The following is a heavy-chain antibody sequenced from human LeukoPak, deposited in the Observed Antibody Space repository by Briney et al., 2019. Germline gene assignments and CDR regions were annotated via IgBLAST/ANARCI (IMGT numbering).Heavy chain of an antibody. D-gene: IGHD6-13*01. J-gene: IGHJ4*02. CDR2: ISGSGGST. CDR1: GFTFSSYA. Sequence: PGGSLRLSCAASGFTFSSYAMSWVRQAPGKGLEWVSAISGSGGSTYYADSVKGRFTISRDNSKNTLYLQMNSLRAEDTAVYYCAKGYSSSWYGAGYYFDYWGQGTLVTVSS. CDR3: AKGYSSSWYGAGYYFDY. V-gene: IGHV3-23*01.